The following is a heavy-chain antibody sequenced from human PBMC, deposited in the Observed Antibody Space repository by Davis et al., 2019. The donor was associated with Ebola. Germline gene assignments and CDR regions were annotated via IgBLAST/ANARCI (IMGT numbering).Heavy chain of an antibody. CDR2: LSGSGGLS. J-gene: IGHJ6*02. V-gene: IGHV3-23*01. CDR1: GYTFRIHA. Sequence: GGSLRLSCAASGYTFRIHAMTWVRQAPGKGLEWVSALSGSGGLSYYADSVKGRFTISRDNTKNTLYLQMNSLRGEDTAVYYCVRDTSHQLPHWLYYFYGMDVWGQGTTVTVSS. CDR3: VRDTSHQLPHWLYYFYGMDV. D-gene: IGHD2-2*01.